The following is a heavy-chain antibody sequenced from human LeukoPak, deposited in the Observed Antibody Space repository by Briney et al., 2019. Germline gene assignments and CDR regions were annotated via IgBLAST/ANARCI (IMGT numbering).Heavy chain of an antibody. V-gene: IGHV3-7*01. CDR2: LWGDGSEI. J-gene: IGHJ4*02. Sequence: GGSLRLSCAASGFTFSNCYMRWVRQAPGKGLEWVATLWGDGSEIYYVDSVRGRFPISRDNPRNSLYLQMNSLTVEDTAVYYCARLLGHVTTYDYWGQGTLVTVSS. D-gene: IGHD4-11*01. CDR3: ARLLGHVTTYDY. CDR1: GFTFSNCY.